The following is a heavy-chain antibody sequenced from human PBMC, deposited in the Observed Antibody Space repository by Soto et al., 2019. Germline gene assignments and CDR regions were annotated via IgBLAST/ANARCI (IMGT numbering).Heavy chain of an antibody. CDR2: IKSKTDGGTT. CDR1: GFTFSNAW. CDR3: MIVATISAFDI. Sequence: EVQLVESGGGLVKPGGSLRLSCAASGFTFSNAWMSWVRQAPGKGLEWVGRIKSKTDGGTTDYAAPVKGRFTISRDDSKNTLYLQMNSLKTEDTAVYYCMIVATISAFDICGQGTMVTVSS. J-gene: IGHJ3*02. D-gene: IGHD5-12*01. V-gene: IGHV3-15*01.